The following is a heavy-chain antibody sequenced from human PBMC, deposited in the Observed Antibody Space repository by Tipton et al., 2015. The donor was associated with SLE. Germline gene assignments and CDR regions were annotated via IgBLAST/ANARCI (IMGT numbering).Heavy chain of an antibody. Sequence: TLSLTCSVSGGSISHFYWSWIRQPPGKGLEWIAYIYYSGITYYNPSLKSRVTISVDTSKNQFSLKLRSVTAADTAVYYCAREYSGYDYRTFDHWGQGTLVTVSS. J-gene: IGHJ4*02. V-gene: IGHV4-59*12. CDR2: IYYSGIT. CDR3: AREYSGYDYRTFDH. CDR1: GGSISHFY. D-gene: IGHD5-12*01.